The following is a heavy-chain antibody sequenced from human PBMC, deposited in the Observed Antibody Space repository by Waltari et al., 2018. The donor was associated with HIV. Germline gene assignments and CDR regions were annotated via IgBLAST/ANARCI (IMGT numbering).Heavy chain of an antibody. V-gene: IGHV3-49*03. Sequence: DVQVEQSGGALVQPGRSLRLSCRTSGFRFGYYAMSWLRQAPGKVLQWVIFIRSNSYGGTTEYAASVKLRFTISSDDSKGIAYLQMTSVRLDDTAVYFCSAMMDLGYYFDYWGQGTPVTVSS. D-gene: IGHD2-2*03. CDR2: IRSNSYGGTT. CDR1: GFRFGYYA. CDR3: SAMMDLGYYFDY. J-gene: IGHJ4*02.